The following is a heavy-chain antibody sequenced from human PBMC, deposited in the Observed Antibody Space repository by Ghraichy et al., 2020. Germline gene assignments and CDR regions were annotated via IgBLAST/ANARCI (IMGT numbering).Heavy chain of an antibody. V-gene: IGHV4-39*01. CDR1: GGSISSSSYY. D-gene: IGHD4-11*01. J-gene: IGHJ6*02. CDR3: ARRDYSLYYYYGMDV. Sequence: SETLSLTCTVSGGSISSSSYYWGWIRQPPRKGLEWIGSIYYSGSTYYNPSLKSRVTISVDTSKNQFSLKLSSVTAADTAVYYCARRDYSLYYYYGMDVWGQGTTVTVSS. CDR2: IYYSGST.